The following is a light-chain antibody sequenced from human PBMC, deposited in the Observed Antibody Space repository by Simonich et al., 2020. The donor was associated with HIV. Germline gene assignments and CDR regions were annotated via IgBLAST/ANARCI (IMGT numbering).Light chain of an antibody. V-gene: IGKV3-15*01. CDR3: QQYNDWPPWT. Sequence: EIVMTQSPATLSVSPGERATLSCRASQSVSSNLAWYQQNPGQAPRLLIYGASTRATGIPARFSGSGSGTEFTLTINSMQSEDFAVYYCQQYNDWPPWTFGQGTKVEIK. J-gene: IGKJ1*01. CDR1: QSVSSN. CDR2: GAS.